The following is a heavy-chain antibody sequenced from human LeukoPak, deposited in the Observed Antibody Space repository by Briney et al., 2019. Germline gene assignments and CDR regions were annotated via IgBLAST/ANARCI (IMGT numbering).Heavy chain of an antibody. J-gene: IGHJ3*02. V-gene: IGHV3-7*03. D-gene: IGHD6-19*01. CDR1: GFTFSSYW. Sequence: GSLRLSCAASGFTFSSYWMSWVRQAPGKGLEWVANIKQDGSEKYYVDSVKGRFTISRDNAKNSLYLQMNSLRAEDTAVYYRARTRGGWYADAFDIWGQGTMVTVSS. CDR2: IKQDGSEK. CDR3: ARTRGGWYADAFDI.